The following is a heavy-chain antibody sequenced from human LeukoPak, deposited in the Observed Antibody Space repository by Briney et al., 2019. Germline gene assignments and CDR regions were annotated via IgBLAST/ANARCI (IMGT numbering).Heavy chain of an antibody. CDR1: GGSISSYY. J-gene: IGHJ4*02. D-gene: IGHD4-23*01. CDR3: ARRFRGSTVVTLDY. CDR2: IYTSGST. Sequence: SETLSLTCTVSGGSISSYYWSWIRQPAGKGLEWIGRIYTSGSTNYNPSLKSRVTMSVDTSKNQFSLKLSSVTAADTAVYYCARRFRGSTVVTLDYWGQGTLVTVSS. V-gene: IGHV4-4*07.